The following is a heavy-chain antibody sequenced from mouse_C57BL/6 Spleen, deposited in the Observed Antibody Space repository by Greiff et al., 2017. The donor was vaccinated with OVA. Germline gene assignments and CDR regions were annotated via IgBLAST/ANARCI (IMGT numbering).Heavy chain of an antibody. Sequence: VQLQQSGPELVKPGASVKIPCTASGYTFTDYNMDWVKQSHGKSLEWIGDINPNNGGTIYNQKFKGKATLTVDKSSSTDYMELRSLTSEDTTVDYCARDDPYCYALDYWGQGTSVTVSS. CDR3: ARDDPYCYALDY. V-gene: IGHV1-18*01. CDR1: GYTFTDYN. J-gene: IGHJ4*01. CDR2: INPNNGGT.